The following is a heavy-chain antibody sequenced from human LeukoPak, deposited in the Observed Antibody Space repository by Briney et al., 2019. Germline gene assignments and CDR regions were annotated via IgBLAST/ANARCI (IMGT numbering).Heavy chain of an antibody. CDR3: AREVEPISAMDKRDWYFDL. CDR1: GGSISSYY. Sequence: SETLSLTCTVSGGSISSYYWSWIRHPPGKGLEWIGYIYYSGSTNYNPSLKSRVTISVDTSKNQFSLKLSSVTAADTAVYYCAREVEPISAMDKRDWYFDLWGRGTLVTVSS. V-gene: IGHV4-59*01. CDR2: IYYSGST. J-gene: IGHJ2*01. D-gene: IGHD5-18*01.